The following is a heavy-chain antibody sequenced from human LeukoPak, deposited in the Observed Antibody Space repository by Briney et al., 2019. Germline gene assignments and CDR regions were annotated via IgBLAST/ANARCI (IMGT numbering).Heavy chain of an antibody. CDR1: GGSISSGGYY. V-gene: IGHV4-61*08. D-gene: IGHD3-3*01. CDR2: IYYSGST. Sequence: PSETLSLTCTVSGGSISSGGYYWSWIRQPPGKGLEWIGYIYYSGSTNYNPSLKSRVTISVDTSKNQFSLKLSSVTAADTAVYYCARHNYDFWSGYYILDYWGQGTLVTVSS. J-gene: IGHJ4*02. CDR3: ARHNYDFWSGYYILDY.